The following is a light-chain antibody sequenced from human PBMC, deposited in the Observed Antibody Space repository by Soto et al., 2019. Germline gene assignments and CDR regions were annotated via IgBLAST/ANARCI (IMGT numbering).Light chain of an antibody. CDR1: QSVSSY. CDR3: QQRSNWS. CDR2: DAS. J-gene: IGKJ5*01. V-gene: IGKV3-11*01. Sequence: EIVLTQSPATLSLSPGERATLSCRASQSVSSYLAWYQQKPGQAPRLLIFDASNRATGIPARFSGSGSGTDFTFTSSNLEPEDFAVYYCQQRSNWSFGQGTRLEIK.